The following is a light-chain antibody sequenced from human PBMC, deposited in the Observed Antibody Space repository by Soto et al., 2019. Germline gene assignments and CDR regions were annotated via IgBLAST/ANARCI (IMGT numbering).Light chain of an antibody. J-gene: IGLJ1*01. CDR3: QYYDSSLSGYV. Sequence: QSVLTQPPSVSGAPGQRVTISCTGSSSNIGAGYDVHWYHQLPGTAPKLLIYGNSNRPSGVPDRFSGSKSGTSASLAITGLQAEDEADYYCQYYDSSLSGYVFGTGTKLTVL. CDR2: GNS. V-gene: IGLV1-40*01. CDR1: SSNIGAGYD.